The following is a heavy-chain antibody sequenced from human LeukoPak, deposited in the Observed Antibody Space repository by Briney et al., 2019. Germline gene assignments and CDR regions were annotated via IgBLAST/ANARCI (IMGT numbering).Heavy chain of an antibody. CDR1: GYIFSNSA. D-gene: IGHD1-26*01. V-gene: IGHV1-18*01. Sequence: GASVKVSCKASGYIFSNSAVSWVRQAPGHGLEWMGWVSTYNGKTNYAQKFQYRVTMTSDTSTRIAYMDLRGLRSDDTARYYCGRDQSGHPLEDSFEVWGQGTMVIVSS. J-gene: IGHJ3*01. CDR2: VSTYNGKT. CDR3: GRDQSGHPLEDSFEV.